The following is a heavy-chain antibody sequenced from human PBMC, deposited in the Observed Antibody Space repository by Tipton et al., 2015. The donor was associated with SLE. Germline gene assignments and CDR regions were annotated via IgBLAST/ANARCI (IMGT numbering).Heavy chain of an antibody. CDR3: ARDRGARGWSDP. CDR2: IYTSGTT. Sequence: TLSLTCTVSGGSISSGSYYWSWIRQPAGKGLEWIGRIYTSGTTNYNPSLKSRVTMSIDGSKNQFSLRLTSVTAADTAVYHCARDRGARGWSDPWGQGILVTVSS. J-gene: IGHJ5*02. CDR1: GGSISSGSYY. V-gene: IGHV4-61*02. D-gene: IGHD3-10*01.